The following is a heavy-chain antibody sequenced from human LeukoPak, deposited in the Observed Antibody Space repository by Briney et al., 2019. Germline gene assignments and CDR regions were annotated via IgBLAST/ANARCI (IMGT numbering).Heavy chain of an antibody. V-gene: IGHV3-30-3*01. CDR3: ARGRVPRIHYFDY. CDR2: ISYDGSNK. D-gene: IGHD3-10*01. CDR1: GFTFSSYA. J-gene: IGHJ4*02. Sequence: PGGSLRLSCAASGFTFSSYAMHWVRQAPGKGLEWVAVISYDGSNKYYADSVKGRFTISRDNSKNTLYLQMNSLRAEDTAVYYCARGRVPRIHYFDYWGQGTLVTVSS.